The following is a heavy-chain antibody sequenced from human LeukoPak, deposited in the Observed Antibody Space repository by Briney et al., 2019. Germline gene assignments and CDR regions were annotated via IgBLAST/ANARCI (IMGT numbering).Heavy chain of an antibody. V-gene: IGHV4-31*11. Sequence: PSETLSLTCAVYGGSFSGYYWSWIRQHPGKGLEWIGYIYYSGSTYYNPSLKSRVTISVDTSKNQFSLKLSSVTAADTAVYYCARGDYGEGLGAFDIWGQGTMVTVSS. CDR3: ARGDYGEGLGAFDI. D-gene: IGHD4-17*01. CDR2: IYYSGST. CDR1: GGSFSGYY. J-gene: IGHJ3*02.